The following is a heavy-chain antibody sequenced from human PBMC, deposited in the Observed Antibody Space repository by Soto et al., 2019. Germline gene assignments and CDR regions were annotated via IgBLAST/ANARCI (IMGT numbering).Heavy chain of an antibody. J-gene: IGHJ4*02. CDR3: ARDREQWLVGYYFDY. Sequence: GGSLRLSCEASGFTFSSYEMNWVRQAPGKGLEWVSYISTSATTIYYADSVKGRFTISRDNAENSLYLQMNSLRAEDTAVYYRARDREQWLVGYYFDYWGQGTLVTVSS. D-gene: IGHD6-19*01. CDR1: GFTFSSYE. CDR2: ISTSATTI. V-gene: IGHV3-48*03.